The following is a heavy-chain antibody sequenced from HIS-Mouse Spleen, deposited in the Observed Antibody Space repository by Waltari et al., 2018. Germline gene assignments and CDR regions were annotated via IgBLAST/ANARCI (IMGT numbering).Heavy chain of an antibody. Sequence: EVQLVESGGGLVKPGGSLRLSCAASGFTFSSFSMNWVRQAPGKGLEWVSSISSSSSYIYYADSVKGRFTISRDNAKNSLYLQMNSLRAEDTAVYYCARDDFWSGSPDYWGQGTLVTVSS. CDR1: GFTFSSFS. CDR2: ISSSSSYI. V-gene: IGHV3-21*01. CDR3: ARDDFWSGSPDY. J-gene: IGHJ4*02. D-gene: IGHD3-3*01.